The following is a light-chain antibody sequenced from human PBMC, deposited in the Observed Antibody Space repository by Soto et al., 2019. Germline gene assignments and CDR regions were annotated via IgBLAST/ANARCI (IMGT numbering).Light chain of an antibody. CDR1: QSVSSN. J-gene: IGKJ4*01. Sequence: EIVMTQSPATLSVSPGERATLSCRASQSVSSNLALYQQKPGQAPRLLIYGASSRATGIPDRFSGSGSGTDFTLTISRLEPEDFAVYYCQQRSNWPLTFGGGTKVDIK. V-gene: IGKV3-11*01. CDR3: QQRSNWPLT. CDR2: GAS.